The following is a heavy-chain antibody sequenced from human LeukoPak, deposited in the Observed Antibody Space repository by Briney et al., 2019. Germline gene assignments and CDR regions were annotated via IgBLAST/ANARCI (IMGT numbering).Heavy chain of an antibody. Sequence: PSETMSLTCTVCGGSISSYYWSWLRQPPGKGLEWIGYIYYSGSTNYNPSLKSRVTISVDTSKNQFSLKLSSVTAADTAVYYCARDQVDDFYGMDVWGQGTTVTVSS. CDR3: ARDQVDDFYGMDV. J-gene: IGHJ6*02. D-gene: IGHD3-3*01. CDR2: IYYSGST. CDR1: GGSISSYY. V-gene: IGHV4-59*01.